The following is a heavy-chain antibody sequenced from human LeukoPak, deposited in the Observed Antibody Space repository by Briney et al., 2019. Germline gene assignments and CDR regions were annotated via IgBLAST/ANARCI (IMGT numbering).Heavy chain of an antibody. CDR3: AVWYYDILTGYMNWFDP. D-gene: IGHD3-9*01. CDR2: ISAYNGNT. J-gene: IGHJ5*02. CDR1: GYTFTIYG. V-gene: IGHV1-18*01. Sequence: ASVKVSCKASGYTFTIYGISWVRPAPGEGLEWMGWISAYNGNTNYAQKLQGRVTMTTDTSTSTAYMELSSLRSEDTAVYYCAVWYYDILTGYMNWFDPWGQGTLVTVSS.